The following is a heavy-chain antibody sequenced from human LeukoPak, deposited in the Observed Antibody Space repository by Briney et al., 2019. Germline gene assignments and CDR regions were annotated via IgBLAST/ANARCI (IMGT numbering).Heavy chain of an antibody. Sequence: GGSLRLSCAASGFTFDNYSMHWVRQAPGKGLEWVSCISWDRSSISYADSVKGRFTISRDNAKNSLYLQINSLRAEDTDLYYCATDSNFKDYYDSSGYWYYFDYWGQGTLVTVSS. CDR1: GFTFDNYS. J-gene: IGHJ4*02. CDR2: ISWDRSSI. CDR3: ATDSNFKDYYDSSGYWYYFDY. D-gene: IGHD3-22*01. V-gene: IGHV3-9*01.